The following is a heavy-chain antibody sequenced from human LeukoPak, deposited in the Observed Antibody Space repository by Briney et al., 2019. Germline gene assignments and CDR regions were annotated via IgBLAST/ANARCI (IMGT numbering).Heavy chain of an antibody. Sequence: GGSLRLSCAASGFTFSSYWMSWVRQAPGKGLEWVANIKQDGSEKYYVDSVKGRFTISRDNAKNSPYLQMNSLRAEDTAVYYCAREYVLLWFGELFKTPGPFDYWGQGTLVTVSS. V-gene: IGHV3-7*01. CDR3: AREYVLLWFGELFKTPGPFDY. CDR2: IKQDGSEK. D-gene: IGHD3-10*01. J-gene: IGHJ4*02. CDR1: GFTFSSYW.